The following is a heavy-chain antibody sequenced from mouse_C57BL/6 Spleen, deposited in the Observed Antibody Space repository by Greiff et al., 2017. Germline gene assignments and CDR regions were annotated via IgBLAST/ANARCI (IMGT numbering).Heavy chain of an antibody. CDR3: AREYGSSWGGAMDY. CDR1: GSTFTSYW. V-gene: IGHV1-69*01. D-gene: IGHD1-1*01. J-gene: IGHJ4*01. CDR2: LDPSDSYT. Sequence: QVPLQQPGAELVLPWASVKLSCKASGSTFTSYWMHWVKLRPGQGLEWIGELDPSDSYTNYNQKCKGKSTFTVDKSSSTAYMQLSSLTSEDSAVYYCAREYGSSWGGAMDYWGQGTSVTVSS.